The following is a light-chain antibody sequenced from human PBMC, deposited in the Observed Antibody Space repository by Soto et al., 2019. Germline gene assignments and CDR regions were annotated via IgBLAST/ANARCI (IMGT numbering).Light chain of an antibody. Sequence: EIVLTQSPTTLSLSPGERATLSCRASQRISCYLAWYQQKPGQAPRLLIYDASNWATGIPVRFSGSGSGADFTLIISSLEPEDLAVYYCQQRSNLPWTFGQGTKVDNK. CDR3: QQRSNLPWT. J-gene: IGKJ1*01. CDR1: QRISCY. CDR2: DAS. V-gene: IGKV3-11*01.